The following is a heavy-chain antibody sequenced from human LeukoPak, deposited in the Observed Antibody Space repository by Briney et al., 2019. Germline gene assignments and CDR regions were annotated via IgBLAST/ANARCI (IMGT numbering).Heavy chain of an antibody. D-gene: IGHD6-19*01. CDR2: IYNSGST. V-gene: IGHV4-39*01. CDR3: ARLRYSSGWYYFDY. CDR1: GGSISSSSYY. Sequence: SETLSLTCTVSGGSISSSSYYWGWIRQPPGKGLEWIGSIYNSGSTYYNPSLKSRVTISVDTSKNQFSLKLSSVTAADTAVYYCARLRYSSGWYYFDYWGQGTLVTVSS. J-gene: IGHJ4*02.